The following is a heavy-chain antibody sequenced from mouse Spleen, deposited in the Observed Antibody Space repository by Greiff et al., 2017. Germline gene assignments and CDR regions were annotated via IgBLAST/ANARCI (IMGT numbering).Heavy chain of an antibody. V-gene: IGHV1-9*01. D-gene: IGHD1-1*01. CDR2: ILPGSGST. CDR1: GYTFSSYW. J-gene: IGHJ4*01. CDR3: ARGRGSSYAMDY. Sequence: VMLVESGAELMKPGASVKISCKATGYTFSSYWIEWVKQRPGHGLEWIGEILPGSGSTNYNEKFKGKATFTADTSSNTAYMQLSSLTSEDSAVYYCARGRGSSYAMDYWGQGTSVTVSS.